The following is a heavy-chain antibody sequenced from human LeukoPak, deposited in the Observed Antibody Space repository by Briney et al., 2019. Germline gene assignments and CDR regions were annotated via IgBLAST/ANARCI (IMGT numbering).Heavy chain of an antibody. CDR1: GYRFISFG. CDR2: INAGNGNT. D-gene: IGHD3-10*01. J-gene: IGHJ3*02. V-gene: IGHV1-3*01. Sequence: ASVKVSCKASGYRFISFGIHWVRQAPGQRLEWMGWINAGNGNTKYSQKFQGRVTITRDTSASTAYMELSSLRSEDTAVYYCARLLWFGVNAFDIWGQGTMVTVSS. CDR3: ARLLWFGVNAFDI.